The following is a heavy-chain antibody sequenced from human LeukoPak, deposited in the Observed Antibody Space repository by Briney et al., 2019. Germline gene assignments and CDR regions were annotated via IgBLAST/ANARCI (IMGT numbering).Heavy chain of an antibody. CDR1: GGSISSSSYY. Sequence: SETLSLTCTVFGGSISSSSYYWGWIRQPPGNGLEWIGSIYYSGSTYYNPSLKSRVTISVDTSKNQFSLKLSSVTAADTAVYYCARQSAAAGTFYWGQGTLVTVSS. J-gene: IGHJ4*02. CDR3: ARQSAAAGTFY. V-gene: IGHV4-39*01. CDR2: IYYSGST. D-gene: IGHD6-13*01.